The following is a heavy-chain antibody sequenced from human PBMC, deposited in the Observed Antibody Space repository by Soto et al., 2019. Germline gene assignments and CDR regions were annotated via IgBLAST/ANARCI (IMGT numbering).Heavy chain of an antibody. CDR1: GGSVSSGSYY. CDR3: ARALPPVKGNNWFNP. V-gene: IGHV4-61*01. CDR2: IYYSGST. Sequence: SETLSLTCTVSGGSVSSGSYYWSWIRQPPGKGLEWIGYIYYSGSTNYNPSLKSRVTISVDTSKNQFSLKLSSVTAADTAVYYCARALPPVKGNNWFNPWGQGTLVTVSS. J-gene: IGHJ5*02. D-gene: IGHD4-17*01.